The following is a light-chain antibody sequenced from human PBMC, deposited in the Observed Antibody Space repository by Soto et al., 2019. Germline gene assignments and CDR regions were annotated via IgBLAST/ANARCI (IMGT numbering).Light chain of an antibody. CDR3: HQYGGAFPYT. CDR1: QSVTSNY. J-gene: IGKJ2*01. Sequence: EIVLTQSPGTLYLSPGERATLSCRASQSVTSNYLAWYQHKPGQAPRLLISDTSNRASGIPGRFSGSGSGTDFTLSISSPEPEDFAVDFGHQYGGAFPYTFGRGTKLEIK. V-gene: IGKV3-20*01. CDR2: DTS.